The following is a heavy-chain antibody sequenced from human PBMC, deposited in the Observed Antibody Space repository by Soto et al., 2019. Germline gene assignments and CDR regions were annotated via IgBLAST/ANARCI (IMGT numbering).Heavy chain of an antibody. D-gene: IGHD3-9*01. J-gene: IGHJ3*02. CDR2: IYYSGST. V-gene: IGHV4-30-4*01. Sequence: QVQLQESGPGLVKPSQTLSLTCTVSGGSISSGDYYWSWIRQPPGKGLEWIGYIYYSGSTYYNPSLQMRINISVDTSKNPFSLKLSSVTAADTAVYYCARGGLVYAFDIWGQGTMVTVSS. CDR1: GGSISSGDYY. CDR3: ARGGLVYAFDI.